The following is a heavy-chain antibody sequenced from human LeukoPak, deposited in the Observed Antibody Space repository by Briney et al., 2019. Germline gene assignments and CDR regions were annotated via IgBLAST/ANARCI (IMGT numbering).Heavy chain of an antibody. CDR1: GGSISSGGYY. J-gene: IGHJ5*02. CDR3: AREHSSSWYLVPKFDP. Sequence: ASETLSLTCTVSGGSISSGGYYWSWIRQHPGKGLEWIGYIYYSRSTYYNPSLKSRVTISVDTSKNQFSLKLSSVTAADTAVYYCAREHSSSWYLVPKFDPWGQGTLVTVSS. V-gene: IGHV4-31*03. D-gene: IGHD6-13*01. CDR2: IYYSRST.